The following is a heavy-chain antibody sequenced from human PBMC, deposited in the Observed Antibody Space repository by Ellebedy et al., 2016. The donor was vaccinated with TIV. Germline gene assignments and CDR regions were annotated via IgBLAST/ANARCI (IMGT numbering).Heavy chain of an antibody. CDR2: ISSSSSYI. J-gene: IGHJ4*02. CDR1: GFTFSSYS. Sequence: GESLKISCAASGFTFSSYSMNWVRQAPGKGLEWVSSISSSSSYIYYADSVKGRFTISRDNAKNSLYLQMNSLRAEDTAVYYCARDDYSSSWSTDYWGQGTLVTVSS. CDR3: ARDDYSSSWSTDY. D-gene: IGHD6-13*01. V-gene: IGHV3-21*01.